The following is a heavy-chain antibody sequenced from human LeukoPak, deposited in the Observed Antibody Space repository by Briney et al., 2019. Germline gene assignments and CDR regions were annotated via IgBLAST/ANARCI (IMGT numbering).Heavy chain of an antibody. V-gene: IGHV4-59*01. Sequence: PSETLSLTCTVSGGSISSYYWSWIRQPPGKGLERIGYIYYSGSTNYNPSLKSRVTISVDTSKNQFSLKLSSVTAADTAVYYCARGGTYYYGSGSHDYWGQGTLVTVSS. CDR1: GGSISSYY. CDR2: IYYSGST. CDR3: ARGGTYYYGSGSHDY. D-gene: IGHD3-10*01. J-gene: IGHJ4*02.